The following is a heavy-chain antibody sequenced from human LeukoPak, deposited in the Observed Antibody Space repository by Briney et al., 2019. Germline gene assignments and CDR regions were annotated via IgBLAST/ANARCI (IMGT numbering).Heavy chain of an antibody. D-gene: IGHD3-3*02. CDR2: ISPNNGGT. Sequence: ASVKVSCKASGYTFTDYYMHWVRQAPGQGLEWMGWISPNNGGTNYAQEFQGRVTMTRDTSINTAYMELSRLRSDDTAVYYCASEKFEEPLAYFGYWGQGTLVTVSS. J-gene: IGHJ4*02. V-gene: IGHV1-2*02. CDR1: GYTFTDYY. CDR3: ASEKFEEPLAYFGY.